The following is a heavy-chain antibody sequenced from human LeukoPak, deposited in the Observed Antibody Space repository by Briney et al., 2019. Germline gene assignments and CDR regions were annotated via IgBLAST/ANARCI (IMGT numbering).Heavy chain of an antibody. V-gene: IGHV1-69*05. D-gene: IGHD3-3*01. CDR3: ARVSRFYYYMDV. Sequence: SVKVSCKASGGTFSSYAISWVRQAPGQGLEWMGRIIPIFGTANYAQKFQGRVTITTDECTSTAYMELSSLRSEDTAVYYCARVSRFYYYMDVWGQGTTVTVSS. CDR1: GGTFSSYA. J-gene: IGHJ6*03. CDR2: IIPIFGTA.